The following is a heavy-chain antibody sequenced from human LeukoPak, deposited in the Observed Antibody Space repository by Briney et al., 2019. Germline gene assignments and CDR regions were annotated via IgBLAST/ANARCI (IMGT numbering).Heavy chain of an antibody. CDR2: ISGSLSTI. V-gene: IGHV3-48*01. CDR1: RFTLRAYN. Sequence: GGTLRLSRAASRFTLRAYNINSVRGAPGKEVEGVSYISGSLSTISHADSVKGRFTISRDNAKNSLYLQRNSLRAEDTAGYCCAREIGGTTGCDYWGQGNLVTVSS. D-gene: IGHD3-16*01. CDR3: AREIGGTTGCDY. J-gene: IGHJ4*02.